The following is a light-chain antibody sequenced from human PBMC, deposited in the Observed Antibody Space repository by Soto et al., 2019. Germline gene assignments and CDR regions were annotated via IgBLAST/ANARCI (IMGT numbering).Light chain of an antibody. V-gene: IGKV1-5*01. CDR2: DAS. CDR3: QQYNSYS. CDR1: QRINKW. J-gene: IGKJ1*01. Sequence: DIQMTQSPSTLSASIGDRVTITCRASQRINKWLAWHQQKPGKAPKLLIYDASSLQSGVPPRCSGSGSGTEFTLTISSLQPDDFATYYCQQYNSYSFGQGTKVDIK.